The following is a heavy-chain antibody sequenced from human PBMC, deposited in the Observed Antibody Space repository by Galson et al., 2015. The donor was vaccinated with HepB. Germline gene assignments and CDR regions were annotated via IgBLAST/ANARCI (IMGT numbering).Heavy chain of an antibody. CDR3: ARGPYYDFWSGYSNWFDP. Sequence: SVKVSCKASGYNFMQHGFSWVRQAPGQGLEWVGWISGYNDNTNYAQKLQDRVTMTKDTSTNTAYMELSRLRSDDTAVYYCARGPYYDFWSGYSNWFDPWGQGTLVTVSS. J-gene: IGHJ5*02. CDR1: GYNFMQHG. V-gene: IGHV1-18*01. D-gene: IGHD3-3*01. CDR2: ISGYNDNT.